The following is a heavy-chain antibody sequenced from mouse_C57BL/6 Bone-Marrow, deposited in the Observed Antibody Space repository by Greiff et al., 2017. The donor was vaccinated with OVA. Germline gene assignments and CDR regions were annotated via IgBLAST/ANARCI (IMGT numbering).Heavy chain of an antibody. CDR2: IYPGDGGT. CDR1: GYAFSSSW. J-gene: IGHJ3*01. Sequence: VQLQQSGPELVKPGASVKLSCKASGYAFSSSWMNWVKQRPGQGLEWIGRIYPGDGGTNYNGKFKGTATLTADKSSSTAYMQLSSLTSEDSAVYSCSITTVPPGLAYWGQGTLVTVSA. CDR3: SITTVPPGLAY. D-gene: IGHD1-1*01. V-gene: IGHV1-82*01.